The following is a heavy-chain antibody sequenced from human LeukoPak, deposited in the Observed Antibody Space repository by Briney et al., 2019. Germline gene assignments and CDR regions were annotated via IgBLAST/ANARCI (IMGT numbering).Heavy chain of an antibody. CDR3: ARASLIFPIVGDFQY. D-gene: IGHD3-22*01. Sequence: ASVKVSCKTSGYAFTTFGVSWVRQAPGQRLEWMGWISGYNSNTSYAQTVQGRVSMTTDTSTSTAYMELMSLTSEDTAVYYCARASLIFPIVGDFQYWGQGALVTVSS. CDR1: GYAFTTFG. J-gene: IGHJ1*01. CDR2: ISGYNSNT. V-gene: IGHV1-18*01.